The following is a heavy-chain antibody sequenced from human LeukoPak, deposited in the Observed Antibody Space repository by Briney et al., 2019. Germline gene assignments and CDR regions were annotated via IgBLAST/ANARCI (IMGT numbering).Heavy chain of an antibody. CDR1: GGSISRSFYY. V-gene: IGHV4-39*01. J-gene: IGHJ6*03. CDR3: ASWDYYYMDV. CDR2: IYYSGST. Sequence: SETLSLTCAVSGGSISRSFYYWGWIRQPPEKGLEWIGSIYYSGSTYHNPSLKSRVTMSIDTPKNQLSLKLSSVTAADTALYYCASWDYYYMDVWGTGTTVTVSS.